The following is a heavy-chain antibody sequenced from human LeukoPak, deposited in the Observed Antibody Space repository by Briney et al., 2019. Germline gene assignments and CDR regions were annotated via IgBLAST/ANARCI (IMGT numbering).Heavy chain of an antibody. J-gene: IGHJ6*02. D-gene: IGHD6-13*01. CDR1: GYTFTSYD. CDR3: ATTLLAAAGTDYYYYGMDV. V-gene: IGHV1-8*01. CDR2: MNPNSGNT. Sequence: ASVKVSCKASGYTFTSYDINWVRQATGQGLEWMGWMNPNSGNTGYAQKFQGRVTMTRNTSISTAYMELSSLRSEDTAVYYCATTLLAAAGTDYYYYGMDVWGQGTTVTVSS.